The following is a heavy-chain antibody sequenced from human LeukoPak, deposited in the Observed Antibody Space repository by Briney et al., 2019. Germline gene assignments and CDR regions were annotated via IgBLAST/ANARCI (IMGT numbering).Heavy chain of an antibody. CDR1: GFTFSSYG. V-gene: IGHV3-33*06. J-gene: IGHJ1*01. D-gene: IGHD5-24*01. CDR3: AKTRNGYTTEYLQH. CDR2: IWYDGSNK. Sequence: GSLRLSCAASGFTFSSYGMHWVRQAPGKGLEWVAVIWYDGSNKYYADSVKGRFTISRDNSNNLVYLQMNSLRAEDTAVYYCAKTRNGYTTEYLQHWGQGTLVTVSS.